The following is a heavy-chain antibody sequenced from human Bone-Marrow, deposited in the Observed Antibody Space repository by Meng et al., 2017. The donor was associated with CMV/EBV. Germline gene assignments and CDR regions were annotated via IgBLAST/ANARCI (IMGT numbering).Heavy chain of an antibody. CDR2: IYWNDDK. D-gene: IGHD6-13*01. CDR3: ALYNSSWTFDS. V-gene: IGHV2-5*01. J-gene: IGHJ4*02. Sequence: SGPTLVKPTQTLTLTCTFSGFSLGTSGVGVGWIRQPPGKALECLAFIYWNDDKRYSPSLKSRVSITKDTSKSQVVLRMTNMDPVDTATYFCALYNSSWTFDSWGQGTPVTVSS. CDR1: GFSLGTSGVG.